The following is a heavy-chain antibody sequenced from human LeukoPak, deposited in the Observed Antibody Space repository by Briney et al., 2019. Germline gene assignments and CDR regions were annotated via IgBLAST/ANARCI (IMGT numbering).Heavy chain of an antibody. J-gene: IGHJ4*02. D-gene: IGHD6-13*01. Sequence: GGSLRLSCAASGFTFSNYWMTWVRQAPGKGLEWVSAISGSGGSTYYADSVKGRFTISRDNSKNTLYLQMSSLGAEDTAVYYCAKKGIAAAGPYYFDYWGQGTLVTVSS. V-gene: IGHV3-23*01. CDR1: GFTFSNYW. CDR2: ISGSGGST. CDR3: AKKGIAAAGPYYFDY.